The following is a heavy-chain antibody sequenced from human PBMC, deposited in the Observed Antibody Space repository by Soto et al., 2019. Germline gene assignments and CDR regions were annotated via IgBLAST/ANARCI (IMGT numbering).Heavy chain of an antibody. CDR1: GGSISSEYFH. D-gene: IGHD2-21*02. CDR2: IHYTGSI. CDR3: AREDDGGDRDYYGLDV. Sequence: QVQLQQSGPGLVEPSQTLSLTCAVSGGSISSEYFHWTWIRQSPGKGLEWIGYIHYTGSIMYNPSFKSRLTMAVDTTKNQFSLQLTSVNAADTAVYFCAREDDGGDRDYYGLDVW. J-gene: IGHJ6*01. V-gene: IGHV4-30-4*08.